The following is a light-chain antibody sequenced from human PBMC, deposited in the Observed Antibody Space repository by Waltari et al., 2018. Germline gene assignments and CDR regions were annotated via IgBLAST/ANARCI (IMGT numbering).Light chain of an antibody. Sequence: EIVMTQSPDAVSESRGERDTLSCRASQSISKNLAWYQHKPGQPPRLLISGASTRATGVPARFSGSGSGTEFTLTISSLQSEDSAIYFCQQYNTWPPSTFGQGTKLEIK. CDR3: QQYNTWPPST. CDR2: GAS. J-gene: IGKJ2*02. V-gene: IGKV3-15*01. CDR1: QSISKN.